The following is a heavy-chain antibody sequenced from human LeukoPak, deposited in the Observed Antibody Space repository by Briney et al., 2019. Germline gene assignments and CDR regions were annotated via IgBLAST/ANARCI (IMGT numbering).Heavy chain of an antibody. CDR3: ARNENSGWGYFDY. J-gene: IGHJ4*02. CDR1: RFTFNSYA. CDR2: IGGSNGIT. Sequence: GGSLRLSCAASRFTFNSYAMSWVRQAPDKGLEWVSVIGGSNGITFYVGSVKGRFTISRDNSKDTLYLQMNSLRAEDTAVYYCARNENSGWGYFDYWGQGTLVTVSS. V-gene: IGHV3-23*01. D-gene: IGHD5-12*01.